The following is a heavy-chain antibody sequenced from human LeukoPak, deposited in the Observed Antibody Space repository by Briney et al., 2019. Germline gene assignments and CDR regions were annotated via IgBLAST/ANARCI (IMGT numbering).Heavy chain of an antibody. CDR3: ARTYYDFWSGPYYYYYGMDV. V-gene: IGHV3-74*01. CDR1: GFTFSSYW. J-gene: IGHJ6*02. D-gene: IGHD3-3*01. Sequence: GGSLRLSCAASGFTFSSYWMHWVRQAPGKGLVWVSCINSDGSSTSYADSVKGRFTISRDNAKNTLYLQMNSLRAEDTAVYYCARTYYDFWSGPYYYYYGMDVWGQGTTVTVSS. CDR2: INSDGSST.